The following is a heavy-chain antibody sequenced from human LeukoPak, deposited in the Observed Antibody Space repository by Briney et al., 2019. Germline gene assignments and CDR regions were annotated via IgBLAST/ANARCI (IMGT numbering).Heavy chain of an antibody. CDR1: TVSISSYY. D-gene: IGHD3-10*01. Sequence: SKTLSLTCTVSTVSISSYYWSWIRQPPGKGLEWIGYIYYSGSTNYNPSLKSRVTISVDTSKNQFSLKLSSVTAADTAVYYCARWRGVFDYWGQGTLVTVSS. CDR3: ARWRGVFDY. J-gene: IGHJ4*02. V-gene: IGHV4-59*01. CDR2: IYYSGST.